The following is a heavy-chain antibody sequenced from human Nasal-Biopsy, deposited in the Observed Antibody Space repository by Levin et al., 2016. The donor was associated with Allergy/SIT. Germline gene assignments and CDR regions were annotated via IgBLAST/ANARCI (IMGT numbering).Heavy chain of an antibody. CDR1: GFTFKTYW. D-gene: IGHD3-3*01. CDR3: ARERVLGVVIDY. J-gene: IGHJ4*02. V-gene: IGHV3-74*03. Sequence: GESLKISCAASGFTFKTYWMHWVRQAPGKGLVWVSRLNSDGSSTMYADSVRGRFTISRDDAKNTLYLQMNSLRAEDTAIYYCARERVLGVVIDYWGQGTLVTVSS. CDR2: LNSDGSST.